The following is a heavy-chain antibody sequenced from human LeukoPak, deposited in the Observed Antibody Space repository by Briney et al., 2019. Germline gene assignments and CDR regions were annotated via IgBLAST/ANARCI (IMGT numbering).Heavy chain of an antibody. CDR1: GFTFSSYG. CDR3: ARRGEYYYGSGFYYYMDV. D-gene: IGHD3-10*01. V-gene: IGHV3-21*01. J-gene: IGHJ6*03. Sequence: GGSLRLSCAASGFTFSSYGMHWVRQAPGKGLEWVSSTSSSSSYIYYADSVKGRFTISRDNAKNSLYLQMNSLRAEDTAVYYCARRGEYYYGSGFYYYMDVWGKGTTVTVSS. CDR2: TSSSSSYI.